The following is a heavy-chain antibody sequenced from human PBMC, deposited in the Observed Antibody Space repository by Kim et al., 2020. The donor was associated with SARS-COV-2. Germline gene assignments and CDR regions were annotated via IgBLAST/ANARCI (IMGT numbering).Heavy chain of an antibody. J-gene: IGHJ4*02. V-gene: IGHV4-39*01. D-gene: IGHD2-2*01. CDR1: GGSISSSSYY. CDR3: ARRTAAMRPEGDY. Sequence: SETLSLTCTVSGGSISSSSYYWGWIRQPPGKGLEWIGSIYYSGSTYYNPSLKSRVTISVDTSKNQFSLKLSSVTAADTAVYYCARRTAAMRPEGDYWGQGTLVTVSS. CDR2: IYYSGST.